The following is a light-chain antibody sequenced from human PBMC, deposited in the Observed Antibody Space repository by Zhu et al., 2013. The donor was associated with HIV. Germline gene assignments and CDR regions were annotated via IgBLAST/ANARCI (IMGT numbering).Light chain of an antibody. CDR2: WAS. V-gene: IGKV4-1*01. Sequence: DIVMTQSPDSLAVSLGERATINCKSSQSVLYSSNNKNYLVWYQQKPGQPPKVLIYWASTRESGVPDRFSGSGSGTGFTLTISSLQAEDVATYYCQQYHSFMYTFGQGTKVEI. CDR3: QQYHSFMYT. J-gene: IGKJ2*01. CDR1: QSVLYSSNNKNY.